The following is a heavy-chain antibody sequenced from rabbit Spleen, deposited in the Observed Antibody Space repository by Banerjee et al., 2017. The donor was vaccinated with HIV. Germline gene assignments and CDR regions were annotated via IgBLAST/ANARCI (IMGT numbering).Heavy chain of an antibody. Sequence: QSLEESGGGLVQPEGSLTLTCTASGFSFSSSDYMCWVRQAPGKGLEWIACIYDGSSGFTYHASWAKGRFTISKTSSTTVTLQMTSLTAADTATYFCARDTSTSFSSYGMDLWGQGTLVTVS. J-gene: IGHJ6*01. CDR2: IYDGSSGFT. CDR3: ARDTSTSFSSYGMDL. CDR1: GFSFSSSDY. V-gene: IGHV1S40*01. D-gene: IGHD1-1*01.